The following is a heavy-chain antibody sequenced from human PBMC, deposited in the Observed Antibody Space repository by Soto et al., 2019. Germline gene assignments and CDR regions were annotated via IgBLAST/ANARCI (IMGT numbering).Heavy chain of an antibody. J-gene: IGHJ4*02. CDR3: AREDSIIIPAVSDF. CDR2: ISKSDYT. V-gene: IGHV3-21*01. D-gene: IGHD2-2*01. Sequence: PGGSRRRSCTVSGFTLNNYVINWGRQAPGQGLEWVSSISKSDYTYYSDSVKGRFTISRDNAKNSVSLQMNTLRVEDTAVYYCAREDSIIIPAVSDFWGQGTLVTVSS. CDR1: GFTLNNYV.